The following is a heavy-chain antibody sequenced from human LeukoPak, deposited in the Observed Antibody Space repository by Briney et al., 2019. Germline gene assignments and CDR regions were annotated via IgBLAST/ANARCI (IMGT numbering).Heavy chain of an antibody. CDR1: GFTFSSYA. J-gene: IGHJ4*02. Sequence: GGSLGLSCAASGFTFSSYAMHWVRQAPGKGLEWVAVISYDGSNKYYADSVKGRFTISRDNSKNTLYLQMNSLRAEDTAVYYCARARGATTKYYFDYWGQGTLVTVSS. CDR2: ISYDGSNK. CDR3: ARARGATTKYYFDY. D-gene: IGHD1-26*01. V-gene: IGHV3-30*01.